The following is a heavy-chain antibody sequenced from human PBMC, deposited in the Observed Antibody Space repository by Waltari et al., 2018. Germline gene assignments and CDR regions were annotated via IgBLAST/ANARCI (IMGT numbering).Heavy chain of an antibody. V-gene: IGHV4-34*02. Sequence: QVQLQQWGAGLLKPSETLSLTCGVSGGSFRGYYWGWIRQPPGKGLEWIGEVVHGGSATYHPSLKSRVTMSVDTSSNQFSLKMISVTAADTAVYYCARGNGGYSDWGPGALGAVSS. D-gene: IGHD1-26*01. CDR1: GGSFRGYY. J-gene: IGHJ4*02. CDR2: VVHGGSA. CDR3: ARGNGGYSD.